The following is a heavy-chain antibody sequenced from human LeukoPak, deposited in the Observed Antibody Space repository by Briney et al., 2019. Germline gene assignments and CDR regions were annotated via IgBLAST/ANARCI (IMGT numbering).Heavy chain of an antibody. CDR2: IHETGGPI. J-gene: IGHJ4*02. V-gene: IGHV3-48*01. CDR1: GLTFSNFA. D-gene: IGHD6-13*01. Sequence: PGGSLRLSCAASGLTFSNFAMTWVRQAPGKGLEWISYIHETGGPIYYADSVRGRFTVSRDHAKNSLYLQMNSLRAEDTAVYYCGRGGSTGSWFNYWGQGTLVTVSS. CDR3: GRGGSTGSWFNY.